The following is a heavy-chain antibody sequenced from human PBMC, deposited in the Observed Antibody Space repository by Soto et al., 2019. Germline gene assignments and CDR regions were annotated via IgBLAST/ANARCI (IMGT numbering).Heavy chain of an antibody. CDR2: IYPGDSDT. Sequence: PGESLKISCKGSGYSFTSYWIGWVRQMPGKGLEWMGIIYPGDSDTRYSPSFQGQVTISADKSISTAYLQWSSLKASDTAMYYCARHVGTYGDYDYYYGMDVWGQGTTVTVSS. CDR3: ARHVGTYGDYDYYYGMDV. D-gene: IGHD4-17*01. CDR1: GYSFTSYW. V-gene: IGHV5-51*01. J-gene: IGHJ6*02.